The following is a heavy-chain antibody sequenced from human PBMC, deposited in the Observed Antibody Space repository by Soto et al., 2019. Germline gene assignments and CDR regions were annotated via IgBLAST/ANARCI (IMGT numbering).Heavy chain of an antibody. CDR1: GYTFTSYD. J-gene: IGHJ6*02. CDR2: MNPNSGNT. V-gene: IGHV1-8*01. Sequence: QVQLVQSGAEVKKPGASVKVSCKASGYTFTSYDINWVRQATGQGLEWMGWMNPNSGNTGYAQKFQGRVTMTRNTSKSTGYMELSSMRSEDTAVYYCARRDDYSNYAYGMDVWGQGTTVTVSS. D-gene: IGHD4-4*01. CDR3: ARRDDYSNYAYGMDV.